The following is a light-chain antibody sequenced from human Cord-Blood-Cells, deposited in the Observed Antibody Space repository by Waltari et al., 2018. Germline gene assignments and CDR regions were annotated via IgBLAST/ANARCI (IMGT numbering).Light chain of an antibody. CDR2: YDS. CDR1: NIGSKS. V-gene: IGLV3-21*04. CDR3: QVWDSSSDLVV. Sequence: SYVLPQPPSVSVAPGKTARITCGGNNIGSKSVHLYQQKPGQAPVLVIYYDSDRPSGIPERFSGSNSGNTATLTISRVEAGDEADYYCQVWDSSSDLVVFGGGTKLTVL. J-gene: IGLJ2*01.